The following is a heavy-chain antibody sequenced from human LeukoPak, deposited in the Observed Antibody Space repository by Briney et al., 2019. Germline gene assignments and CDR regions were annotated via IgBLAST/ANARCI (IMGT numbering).Heavy chain of an antibody. CDR1: GGSISSGNYY. Sequence: SETLSLTCTVSGGSISSGNYYWSWIRQHPGKGLEWIGYIHHSGSTYYNPSLKSRVIISVDTSKNQFSLKLNSVTAADTAVYYCATYGAGIYGSAPGGQEPLVTVSS. V-gene: IGHV4-31*03. D-gene: IGHD3-10*01. J-gene: IGHJ5*02. CDR2: IHHSGST. CDR3: ATYGAGIYGSAP.